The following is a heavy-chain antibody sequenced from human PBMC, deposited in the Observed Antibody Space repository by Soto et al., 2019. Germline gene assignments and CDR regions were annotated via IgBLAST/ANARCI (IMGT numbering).Heavy chain of an antibody. J-gene: IGHJ4*02. CDR2: INHSGST. CDR1: GGSFSGYY. Sequence: PSETLSLTCAVYGGSFSGYYWSWIRQPPGKGLEWIGEINHSGSTNYNPSLKSRVTISVDTSKNQFSLKLSSVTAADTAVYYCASRIAAAGKLNYFDYWGQGTLVTVSS. V-gene: IGHV4-34*01. CDR3: ASRIAAAGKLNYFDY. D-gene: IGHD6-13*01.